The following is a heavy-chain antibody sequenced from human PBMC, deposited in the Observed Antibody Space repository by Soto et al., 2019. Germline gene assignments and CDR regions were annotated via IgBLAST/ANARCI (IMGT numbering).Heavy chain of an antibody. V-gene: IGHV3-30*18. CDR3: AKDADYDFWSGYYTLYGRYYYYGMDV. J-gene: IGHJ6*02. CDR1: GFTFSSYG. D-gene: IGHD3-3*01. Sequence: PGGSLRLSCAASGFTFSSYGMHWVRQAPGKGLEWVAVISYDGSNKYYADSVKGRFTISRDNSKNTLYLQMNSLRAEDTAVYYCAKDADYDFWSGYYTLYGRYYYYGMDVWGQGTTVTVSS. CDR2: ISYDGSNK.